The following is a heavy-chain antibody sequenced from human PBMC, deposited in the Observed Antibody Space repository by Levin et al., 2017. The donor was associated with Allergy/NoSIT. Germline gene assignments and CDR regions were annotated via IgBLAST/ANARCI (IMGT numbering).Heavy chain of an antibody. CDR2: ISSSSSYI. J-gene: IGHJ6*02. V-gene: IGHV3-21*01. CDR3: ARDGSWNYYYYGMDV. CDR1: GFTFSSYS. D-gene: IGHD3-10*01. Sequence: GGSLRLSCAASGFTFSSYSMNWVRQAPGKGLEWVSSISSSSSYIYYADSVPGRFTISRDNAKNSLYLQMNSLRAEDTAVYYCARDGSWNYYYYGMDVWGQGTTVTVSS.